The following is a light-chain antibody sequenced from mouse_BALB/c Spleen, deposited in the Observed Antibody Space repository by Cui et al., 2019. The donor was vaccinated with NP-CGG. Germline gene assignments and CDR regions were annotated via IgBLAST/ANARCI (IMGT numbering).Light chain of an antibody. CDR1: TGAVTPTNY. CDR3: ALWYSNHWV. Sequence: QAVVTQESALTTSPGETVTLTCHSNTGAVTPTNYANWVQEKPDHLFTGLIGGTNNRAPGVPARFSGSLIGDKAALTITGAQTEDEARYFCALWYSNHWVFGGGTKLTVL. J-gene: IGLJ1*01. V-gene: IGLV1*01. CDR2: GTN.